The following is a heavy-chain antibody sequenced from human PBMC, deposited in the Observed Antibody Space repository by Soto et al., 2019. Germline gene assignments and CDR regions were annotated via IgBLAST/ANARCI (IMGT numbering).Heavy chain of an antibody. V-gene: IGHV3-9*01. D-gene: IGHD5-18*01. Sequence: EVQLEESGGALVQPGRSLRLSCAASGFTFDDYAMQWVRQVLGKGLEWVSSISWNSGNIGYADSVKGRVTTSRDNAKNSLYLQMNSLRPEDTALYYCVRSKGGYSYGTPFDYWGQGTLVTVSS. CDR1: GFTFDDYA. CDR2: ISWNSGNI. CDR3: VRSKGGYSYGTPFDY. J-gene: IGHJ4*02.